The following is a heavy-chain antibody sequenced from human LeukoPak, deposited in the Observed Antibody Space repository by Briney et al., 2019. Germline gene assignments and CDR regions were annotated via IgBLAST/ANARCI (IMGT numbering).Heavy chain of an antibody. J-gene: IGHJ4*02. CDR1: GGTFSKYT. Sequence: GASVKVSCKASGGTFSKYTISWVRQRPGQGLEWMGGIIPIFGTANYAQKFQGRVTITADESTSTAYMELSSLRSEDTAVYYCARLDYGSGSRFDYWGQGTLVTVSS. CDR2: IIPIFGTA. CDR3: ARLDYGSGSRFDY. V-gene: IGHV1-69*13. D-gene: IGHD3-10*01.